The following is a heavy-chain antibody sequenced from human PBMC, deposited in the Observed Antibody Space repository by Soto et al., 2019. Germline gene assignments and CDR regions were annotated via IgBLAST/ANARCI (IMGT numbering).Heavy chain of an antibody. D-gene: IGHD3-22*01. Sequence: LKISCKGSGYSFTSYWIGWVRQMPGKGLEWMGIIYPGDSDTRYSPSFQGQVTISADKSISTAYLQWSSLKASDTAMYYCARHNSHYYDSSGYYGLYYGMDVWGQGTTVTVSS. J-gene: IGHJ6*02. CDR1: GYSFTSYW. CDR3: ARHNSHYYDSSGYYGLYYGMDV. V-gene: IGHV5-51*01. CDR2: IYPGDSDT.